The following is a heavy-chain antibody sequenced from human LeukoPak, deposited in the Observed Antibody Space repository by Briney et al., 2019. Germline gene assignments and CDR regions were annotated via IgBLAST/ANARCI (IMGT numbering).Heavy chain of an antibody. CDR2: IYYSGST. D-gene: IGHD4-17*01. V-gene: IGHV4-39*01. CDR1: GGSISSSSYY. Sequence: KPSETLSLTCTVSGGSISSSSYYWGWIRQPPGRGLEWIGNIYYSGSTYYNLSLKTRVTISVDTSKNQFSLKVNSVTAADTAVYYCARWADYGDQGSYFAPWGQGTLVTVSS. CDR3: ARWADYGDQGSYFAP. J-gene: IGHJ4*02.